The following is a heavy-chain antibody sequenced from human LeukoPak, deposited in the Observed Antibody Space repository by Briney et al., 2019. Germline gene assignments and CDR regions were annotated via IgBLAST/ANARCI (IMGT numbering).Heavy chain of an antibody. Sequence: SETLSLTCAVYGGSFSGYYWSWIRQPPGKGLEWIGEINHSGSTNYNPSLKSRVTISVDTSKDQFSLKLSSVTAADTAVYYCARVDYWGQGTLVTVSS. CDR1: GGSFSGYY. CDR3: ARVDY. J-gene: IGHJ4*02. V-gene: IGHV4-34*01. CDR2: INHSGST.